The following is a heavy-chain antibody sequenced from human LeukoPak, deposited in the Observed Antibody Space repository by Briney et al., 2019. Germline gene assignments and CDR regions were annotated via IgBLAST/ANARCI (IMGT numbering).Heavy chain of an antibody. V-gene: IGHV4-39*01. CDR1: GGSISSSSYY. J-gene: IGHJ5*02. CDR3: AGESQRTNWFDP. CDR2: IYYSGST. D-gene: IGHD3-10*01. Sequence: SETLSLTCTVSGGSISSSSYYWGWIRQPPGKGLEWIGSIYYSGSTYYNPSLKSRVTISVDTSKNQFSLKLSSVTAADTAVYYCAGESQRTNWFDPWGQGTLVTVSS.